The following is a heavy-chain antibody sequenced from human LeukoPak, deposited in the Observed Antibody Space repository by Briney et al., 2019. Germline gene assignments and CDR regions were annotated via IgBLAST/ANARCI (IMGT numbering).Heavy chain of an antibody. CDR3: ASGDYYDSSGYYGNEYFQH. D-gene: IGHD3-22*01. V-gene: IGHV1-46*01. CDR1: GYTFTSYY. Sequence: ASVKVSCKASGYTFTSYYMHWVRQAPRQGLEWMGIINPSGGSTSYAQKFQGRVTMTRDTSTSTVYMELSSLRSEDTAVYYCASGDYYDSSGYYGNEYFQHWGQGTLVTVSS. CDR2: INPSGGST. J-gene: IGHJ1*01.